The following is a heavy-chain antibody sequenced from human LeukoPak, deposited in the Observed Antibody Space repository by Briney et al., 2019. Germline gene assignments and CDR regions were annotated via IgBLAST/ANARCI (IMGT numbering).Heavy chain of an antibody. CDR1: GLPFSSYW. V-gene: IGHV3-74*01. Sequence: GGSLRLSSAASGLPFSSYWKHWVRQVPGKGLVWVSRITSDGSDTIYADSVKGRFTISRDNAKNTLYLQMNSLRAEDTALYYCSRDRRTWFDPWGQGTLVTVSS. J-gene: IGHJ5*02. CDR3: SRDRRTWFDP. CDR2: ITSDGSDT.